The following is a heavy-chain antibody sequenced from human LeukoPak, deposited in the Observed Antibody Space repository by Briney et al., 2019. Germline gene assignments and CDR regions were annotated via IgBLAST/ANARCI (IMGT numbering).Heavy chain of an antibody. Sequence: SETLSLTCTISGGSVRSATGYWAWILQTSGKGLEWIGTIYHSGSTWYNPSLRSRVTVSVGSSNAQFSLKLKSVTAADTAVYYCMTPELHWGQGTLVTVSS. J-gene: IGHJ4*02. CDR2: IYHSGST. CDR3: MTPELH. V-gene: IGHV4-39*01. D-gene: IGHD1-7*01. CDR1: GGSVRSATGY.